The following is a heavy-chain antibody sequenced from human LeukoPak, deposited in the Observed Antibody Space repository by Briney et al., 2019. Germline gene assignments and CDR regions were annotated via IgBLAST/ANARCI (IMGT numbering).Heavy chain of an antibody. J-gene: IGHJ5*02. CDR3: ARGAYSSHGMGSNWFDP. D-gene: IGHD6-13*01. CDR2: INPNSGGT. CDR1: GYTFTGYY. Sequence: EASVKVSCKASGYTFTGYYMHWVRQAPGQGLEWMGWINPNSGGTNYAQKFQGRVTMTRDTSISTAYMELSRLRSDDTAVYYCARGAYSSHGMGSNWFDPWGQGTLVTVSS. V-gene: IGHV1-2*02.